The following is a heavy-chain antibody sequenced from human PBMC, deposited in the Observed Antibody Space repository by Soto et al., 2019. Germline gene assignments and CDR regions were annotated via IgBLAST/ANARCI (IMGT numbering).Heavy chain of an antibody. CDR2: IYYSGST. J-gene: IGHJ6*02. CDR1: GGSISSGDYY. D-gene: IGHD6-19*01. V-gene: IGHV4-30-4*01. Sequence: KASETLSLTCTVSGGSISSGDYYWSWIRQPPGKGLEWIGYIYYSGSTYYNPSLKSRVTISVDTSKNQFSLKLSSVTAADTAVYYCASAVAGAKDYYYGMDVWGQGTTVTVSS. CDR3: ASAVAGAKDYYYGMDV.